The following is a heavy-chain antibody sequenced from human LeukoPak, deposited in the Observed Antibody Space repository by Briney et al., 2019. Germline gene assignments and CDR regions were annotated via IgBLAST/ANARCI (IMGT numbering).Heavy chain of an antibody. CDR1: GFTFSSYA. V-gene: IGHV3-23*01. J-gene: IGHJ4*02. CDR2: ISGSGGST. Sequence: GGTLRLSCAASGFTFSSYAMSWVRQAPGKGLEWVSAISGSGGSTYYADSVKGRFTVSRDNAKNTLYLQMNGLRAEDTAVYYCAKILTDFDYWGQGTLVTVYS. CDR3: AKILTDFDY.